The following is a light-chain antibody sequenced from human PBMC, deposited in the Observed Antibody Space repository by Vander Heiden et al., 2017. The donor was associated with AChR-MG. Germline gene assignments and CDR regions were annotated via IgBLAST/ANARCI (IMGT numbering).Light chain of an antibody. CDR2: EVS. CDR3: SSYAGGTTLV. Sequence: QSALTQPPSASGSPGQSVTISCTGTSSDVGGYNYVSWYQQHPGKAPKVMIYEVSKRPSGVPDRFSGSKSGNTASLTVSGLQAEDEADYYCSSYAGGTTLVFGGGTKLTGL. V-gene: IGLV2-8*01. J-gene: IGLJ2*01. CDR1: SSDVGGYNY.